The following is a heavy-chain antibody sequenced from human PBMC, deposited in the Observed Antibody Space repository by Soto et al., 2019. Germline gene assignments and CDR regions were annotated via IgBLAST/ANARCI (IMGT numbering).Heavy chain of an antibody. CDR1: GYTFTSYY. CDR2: INPSGGST. CDR3: ARGGGFEP. V-gene: IGHV1-46*01. Sequence: QVQLVQSGAEVKKPGASVKVSCKASGYTFTSYYMHWVRQAPGQGLEWMGIINPSGGSTRYAKKFPGRVHMTRDTSTSTVYMELSILGSEDTAVYYCARGGGFEPWGQGTLVTVSS. J-gene: IGHJ5*02. D-gene: IGHD3-16*01.